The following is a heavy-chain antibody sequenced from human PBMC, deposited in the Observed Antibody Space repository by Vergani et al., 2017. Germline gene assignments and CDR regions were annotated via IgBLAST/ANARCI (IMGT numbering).Heavy chain of an antibody. CDR2: ITPFFPTG. CDR3: ARKSIAAAGTNWFDP. D-gene: IGHD6-13*01. CDR1: GGTFNIYS. Sequence: QVHLVQSGAEVKKPGSSVKVSCKASGGTFNIYSVSWVRQAPGQGLEWMGGITPFFPTGHFAQKFQGRVTITADKSATTVYMELTNLKSEDTAVYYCARKSIAAAGTNWFDPWGQGTLVTVSS. J-gene: IGHJ5*02. V-gene: IGHV1-69*14.